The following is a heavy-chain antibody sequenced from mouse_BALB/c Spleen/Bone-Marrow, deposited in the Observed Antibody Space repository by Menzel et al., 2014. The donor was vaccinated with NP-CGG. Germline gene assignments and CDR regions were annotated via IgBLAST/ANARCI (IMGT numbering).Heavy chain of an antibody. V-gene: IGHV5-17*02. Sequence: EVQLVESGGGLVQPGGSRKLSCAASGFTFSRFGMHWVRQAPEKGLEWVAFISSGSSSIYYTDTVKGRFTISRDNPKNTLFLQMTSLRSKDTAMYYCGRGDYWGQGTTLTVSS. CDR2: ISSGSSSI. CDR3: GRGDY. J-gene: IGHJ2*01. CDR1: GFTFSRFG.